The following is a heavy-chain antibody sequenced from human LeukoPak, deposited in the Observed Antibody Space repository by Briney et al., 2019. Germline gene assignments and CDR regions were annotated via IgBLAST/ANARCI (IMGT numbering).Heavy chain of an antibody. CDR2: IKQDGGET. CDR1: GFTFSSYW. CDR3: TRGDHSNYNY. D-gene: IGHD4-11*01. Sequence: GGSLRLSCAASGFTFSSYWMSWVRQAPGKGLEWVASIKQDGGETFYVDSVKGRFTISRDNTKNSLYLQMNSLRAEDTAVYYCTRGDHSNYNYWGQGTLVTVSS. V-gene: IGHV3-7*01. J-gene: IGHJ4*02.